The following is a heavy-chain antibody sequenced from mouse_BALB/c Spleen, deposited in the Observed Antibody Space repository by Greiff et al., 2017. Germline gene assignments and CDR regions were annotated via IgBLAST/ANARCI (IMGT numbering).Heavy chain of an antibody. Sequence: EVQLVESGGGLVKPGGSLKLSCAASGFTFSDYYMYWVRQTPEKRLEWVATISSGGSYTYYPDSVKGRFTISRDNAKNTLYLQMSSLKSEDTAMYYCARHGRPYFDYWGQGTTLTVSS. J-gene: IGHJ2*01. CDR3: ARHGRPYFDY. CDR1: GFTFSDYY. CDR2: ISSGGSYT. V-gene: IGHV5-4*02.